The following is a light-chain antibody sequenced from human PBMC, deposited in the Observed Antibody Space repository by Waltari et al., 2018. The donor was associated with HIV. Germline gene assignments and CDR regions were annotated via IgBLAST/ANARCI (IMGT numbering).Light chain of an antibody. CDR1: SSDVGSYNR. CDR2: DVS. CDR3: SSYRSGSTYV. V-gene: IGLV2-18*02. J-gene: IGLJ1*01. Sequence: QSALTQPPSVSGSPGQSVTISCTGTSSDVGSYNRVSWYQQPPGKAPKLMIHDVSKRPSGVSNRFSGSKSGNTASLTISGLQAEDEADYYCSSYRSGSTYVFGTGTEVTVL.